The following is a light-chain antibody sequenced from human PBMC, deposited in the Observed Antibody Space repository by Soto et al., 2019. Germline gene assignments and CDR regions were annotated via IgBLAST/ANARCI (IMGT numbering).Light chain of an antibody. CDR2: SAS. J-gene: IGKJ1*01. CDR1: QTVTSRY. V-gene: IGKV3-20*01. CDR3: HQYSAVPRT. Sequence: EIVLTQSPDTLSLSPVERATLSCRASQTVTSRYLAWYQQKPGQAPRLLIYSASTRATGIPDRFSGSGSGADFTLTITGLEPEDFAVYYCHQYSAVPRTFGQGTRWIS.